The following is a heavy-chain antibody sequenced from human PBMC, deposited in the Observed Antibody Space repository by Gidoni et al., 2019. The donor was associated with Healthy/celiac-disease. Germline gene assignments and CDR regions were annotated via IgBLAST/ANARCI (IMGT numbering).Heavy chain of an antibody. CDR1: GVTFGSDA. D-gene: IGHD3-3*01. J-gene: IGHJ5*02. CDR3: AKDQIFGVVGGGHWFDP. Sequence: EVQLLESGGGLVTTGGCLRHSCAASGVTFGSDALSWVREAPGKGLGWVSAISGSGGSTHYAHSVKGRFTISSDNSKSTLFLPMNSLRAEDTALYYSAKDQIFGVVGGGHWFDPWGQATLVTVSS. V-gene: IGHV3-23*01. CDR2: ISGSGGST.